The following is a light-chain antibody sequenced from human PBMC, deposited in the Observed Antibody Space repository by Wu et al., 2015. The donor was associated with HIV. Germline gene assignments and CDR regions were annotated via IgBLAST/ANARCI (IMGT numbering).Light chain of an antibody. Sequence: DIVLTQSPATLSLSPGGRATLSCRASQRVSTFVAWYQHRPGQAPRLVIYGASNRTTGIPARFSGSGSETDFALTISSLEPEDFAVYYCQQRSNWPHTFGQGTKVEIK. CDR1: QRVSTF. J-gene: IGKJ2*01. CDR3: QQRSNWPHT. CDR2: GAS. V-gene: IGKV3-11*01.